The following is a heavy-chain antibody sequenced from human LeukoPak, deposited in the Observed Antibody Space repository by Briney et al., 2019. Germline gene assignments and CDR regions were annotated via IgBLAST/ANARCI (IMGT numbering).Heavy chain of an antibody. D-gene: IGHD3-10*01. V-gene: IGHV3-23*01. CDR1: GFTFATYA. Sequence: GGSLRLSCAASGFTFATYAMSWVRQAPGKGLEWVSSIHYNGETTYYADSVKGRFSISRDYSKNTLYLQMNSLRAEDTAVYYCAKPTARVDMVFDYWGQGTLVTVSS. CDR3: AKPTARVDMVFDY. CDR2: IHYNGETT. J-gene: IGHJ4*02.